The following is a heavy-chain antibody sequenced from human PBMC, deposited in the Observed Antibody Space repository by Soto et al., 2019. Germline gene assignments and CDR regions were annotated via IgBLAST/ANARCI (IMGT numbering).Heavy chain of an antibody. J-gene: IGHJ6*02. Sequence: QVQLVESGGGVVQPGRSLRLSCAASGFTFSSYGMHWVRQPPGKGLEWVAVISYDGSNKYYADSVKGRFTISRDNSKSTLFLQMNSLRAEDTAVYYCAKRWWAYGDYSTYYYYGMDVWGQGTMVTVSS. V-gene: IGHV3-30*18. CDR1: GFTFSSYG. CDR3: AKRWWAYGDYSTYYYYGMDV. D-gene: IGHD4-17*01. CDR2: ISYDGSNK.